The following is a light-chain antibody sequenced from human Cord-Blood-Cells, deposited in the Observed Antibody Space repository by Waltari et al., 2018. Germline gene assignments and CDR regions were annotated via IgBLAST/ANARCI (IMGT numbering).Light chain of an antibody. CDR2: EVS. V-gene: IGLV2-8*01. CDR3: SSYAGSNNLV. Sequence: QSALTQPPSASGSPGQQVTISCTGTSSDVGGYNYVSWYQQHPGKAPKLMIYEVSKRPSGVPERFSGSKSGNTASLTVSWLQAEDEADYYGSSYAGSNNLVFGGGTKLTVL. J-gene: IGLJ3*02. CDR1: SSDVGGYNY.